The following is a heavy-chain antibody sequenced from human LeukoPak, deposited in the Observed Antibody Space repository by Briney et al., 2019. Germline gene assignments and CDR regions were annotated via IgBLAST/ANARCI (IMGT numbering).Heavy chain of an antibody. CDR2: ISGSSTYT. CDR1: GSIFSDYY. D-gene: IGHD3-10*01. Sequence: PAASLTLPCAASGSIFSDYYMSWIRQAPRNGLESASYISGSSTYTNYADAVKGRFTISRAHAENSLYLQMNSLRAEDTAVYYCARLSGSYCFDYWGQGALVTVSS. CDR3: ARLSGSYCFDY. J-gene: IGHJ4*02. V-gene: IGHV3-11*06.